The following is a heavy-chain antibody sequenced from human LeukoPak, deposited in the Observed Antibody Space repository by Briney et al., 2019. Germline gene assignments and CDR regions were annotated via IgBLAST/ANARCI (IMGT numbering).Heavy chain of an antibody. Sequence: GGSLRLSCAASGFTFNSYAMHWVRQASGKGLEWVGRIRSKANSYATAYAASVKGRFTISRDNSKNTLYLQMNSLRAEDTAVYYCARDTPLITVTTYYYYYYMDVWGKGTTVTVSS. V-gene: IGHV3-73*01. CDR2: IRSKANSYAT. J-gene: IGHJ6*03. CDR1: GFTFNSYA. CDR3: ARDTPLITVTTYYYYYYMDV. D-gene: IGHD4-17*01.